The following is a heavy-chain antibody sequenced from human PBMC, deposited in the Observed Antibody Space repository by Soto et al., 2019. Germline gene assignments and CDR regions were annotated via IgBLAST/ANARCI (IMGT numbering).Heavy chain of an antibody. V-gene: IGHV1-18*01. J-gene: IGHJ4*02. CDR3: ARDGGYDDDTGFDY. CDR2: ISAYNGNT. CDR1: GYTFTSYG. D-gene: IGHD5-12*01. Sequence: ASGKVSCKASGYTFTSYGISWVRQAPGQGLEWMGWISAYNGNTNYAQKLQGRVTMTTDTSTSTAYMELRSLRSDDTAVYYCARDGGYDDDTGFDYWGQGTLVTVSS.